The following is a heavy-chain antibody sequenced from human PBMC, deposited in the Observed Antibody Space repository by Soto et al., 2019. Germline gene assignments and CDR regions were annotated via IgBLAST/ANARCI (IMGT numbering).Heavy chain of an antibody. CDR1: GFTFSNFG. V-gene: IGHV3-30*18. D-gene: IGHD5-12*01. J-gene: IGHJ4*02. Sequence: QVQLVESGGGVVQPGRSLRLSCAASGFTFSNFGMHWVRQAPGKGLEWVALISYDGSDKYYADSVKGRFPISSDNSKNTLYLQMNSMRAEATAVYYCAKGRAVATYLDCWGQGTLVTVSS. CDR3: AKGRAVATYLDC. CDR2: ISYDGSDK.